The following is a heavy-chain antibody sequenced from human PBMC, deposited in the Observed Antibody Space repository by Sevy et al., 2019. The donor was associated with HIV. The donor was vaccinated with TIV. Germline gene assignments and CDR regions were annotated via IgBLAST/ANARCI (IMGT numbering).Heavy chain of an antibody. J-gene: IGHJ4*02. CDR2: LSFGCGEI. CDR1: GFTFSKYS. Sequence: GGFLRLSCAASGFTFSKYSMSWVRQPPGKGLEWVATLSFGCGEINYADSVKGRFTISRDNSKTSVYLQMNNLRPEDTGVYYCAREGCTKPHDYWGQGTLVTVSS. V-gene: IGHV3-23*01. D-gene: IGHD2-8*01. CDR3: AREGCTKPHDY.